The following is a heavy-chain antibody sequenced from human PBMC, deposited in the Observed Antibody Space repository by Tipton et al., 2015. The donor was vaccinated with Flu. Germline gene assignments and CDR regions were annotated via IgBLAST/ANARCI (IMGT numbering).Heavy chain of an antibody. J-gene: IGHJ5*02. CDR1: GDSISSDYH. CDR2: VSRSGST. CDR3: ARRDYSNYVSEPKNWFDP. Sequence: TLSLTCAVSGDSISSDYHWGWIRQFPGKGLEWIGTVSRSGSTVYNPSLTSRVTISIDRSKNQLSLNLKSVTAADMAVYYCARRDYSNYVSEPKNWFDPWGQGILVTVSS. D-gene: IGHD4-11*01. V-gene: IGHV4-38-2*01.